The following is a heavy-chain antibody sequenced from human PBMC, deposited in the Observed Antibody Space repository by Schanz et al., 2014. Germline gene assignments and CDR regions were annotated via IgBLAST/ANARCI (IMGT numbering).Heavy chain of an antibody. V-gene: IGHV3-7*02. D-gene: IGHD1-20*01. CDR1: TFTFSSDW. J-gene: IGHJ4*02. Sequence: EVQLAESGGGLVQPGGSLRLSCAASTFTFSSDWMSWVRQAPGKGLEWVANIKKDGSEKYYVDSVKGRFTISRDNAKNSLFLQMNSLRAEDTAVYYCANNWNLDYWGQGTLVTVSP. CDR2: IKKDGSEK. CDR3: ANNWNLDY.